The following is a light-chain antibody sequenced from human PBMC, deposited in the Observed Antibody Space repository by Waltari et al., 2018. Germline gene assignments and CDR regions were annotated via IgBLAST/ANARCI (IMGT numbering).Light chain of an antibody. V-gene: IGKV3-15*01. CDR3: QQYNNWPYT. J-gene: IGKJ2*01. Sequence: EIVMTQSPATLSVSPGERVTLSCRASQSVSSNLAWYQQKHGQAPRLLIYGASTRATGIPARFSGSGSGTEFTLTISSLQSEDFAVYYCQQYNNWPYTFGQGTKLEIK. CDR2: GAS. CDR1: QSVSSN.